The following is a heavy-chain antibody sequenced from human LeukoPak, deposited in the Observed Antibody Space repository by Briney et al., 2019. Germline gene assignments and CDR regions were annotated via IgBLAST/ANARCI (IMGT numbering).Heavy chain of an antibody. V-gene: IGHV1-46*01. J-gene: IGHJ6*03. CDR2: INPSGGST. Sequence: ASVKVSCKASGYTFTSYYMHWVRQAPGQGLEWMGIINPSGGSTSYAQKFQGRVTMTRDTSTSTVYMELSSLRSEDTAVYYCARVGAAAFYYYYYMDVWGKGTTVTVSS. CDR3: ARVGAAAFYYYYYMDV. D-gene: IGHD6-13*01. CDR1: GYTFTSYY.